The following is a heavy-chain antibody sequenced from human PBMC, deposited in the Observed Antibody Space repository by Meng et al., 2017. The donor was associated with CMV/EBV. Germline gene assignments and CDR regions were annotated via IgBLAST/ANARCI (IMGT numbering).Heavy chain of an antibody. CDR2: ISGSGGST. D-gene: IGHD1-26*01. V-gene: IGHV3-23*01. J-gene: IGHJ4*02. Sequence: GESLKISCAASGFTFSSYAMSWVRQAPGKGLEWVSAISGSGGSTYYADSVKGRFTISRDNSKNTLYLQMNSLRAEDTAVYYCAKGGGGELLIVHFDYWGQGTLVTVSS. CDR1: GFTFSSYA. CDR3: AKGGGGELLIVHFDY.